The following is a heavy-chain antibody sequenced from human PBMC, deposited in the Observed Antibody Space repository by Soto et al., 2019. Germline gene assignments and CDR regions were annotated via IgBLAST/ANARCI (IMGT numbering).Heavy chain of an antibody. CDR2: IYWDDDK. CDR1: GFSISTSGVG. V-gene: IGHV2-5*02. D-gene: IGHD2-21*02. J-gene: IGHJ4*02. CDR3: AHRRLRSGDWDRGVLDY. Sequence: QITLKESGPTLVAPTQTLTLTCTLSGFSISTSGVGVGWIRQPPGKALEWLAVIYWDDDKRYSPSLRSRLTVTKDTSKNQVVLTMINMGPVDTATYYCAHRRLRSGDWDRGVLDYWGPGMLVTVSS.